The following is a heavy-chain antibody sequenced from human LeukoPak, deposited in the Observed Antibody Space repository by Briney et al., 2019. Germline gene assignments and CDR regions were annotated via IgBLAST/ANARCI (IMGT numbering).Heavy chain of an antibody. V-gene: IGHV1-24*01. J-gene: IGHJ6*02. CDR2: FDPEDGET. CDR1: GYTLTELS. CDR3: ATDSDYYDSSGYYYYYGMDV. D-gene: IGHD3-22*01. Sequence: ASVEVSCKVSGYTLTELSMHWVRQAPGKGLEWMGGFDPEDGETIYAQKFQGRVTMTEDTSTDTAYMELSSLRSEDTAVYYCATDSDYYDSSGYYYYYGMDVWGQGTTVTVSS.